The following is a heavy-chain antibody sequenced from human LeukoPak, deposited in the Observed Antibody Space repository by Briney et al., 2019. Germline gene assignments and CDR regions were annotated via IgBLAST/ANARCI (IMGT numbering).Heavy chain of an antibody. V-gene: IGHV4-61*08. CDR2: ISDIGSI. Sequence: SETLSLTCTVSGGSISSGDYYWSWIRQPPGKGLEWIAYISDIGSINYNPSLKSRVTISLDTSKNQSSLKLSSVTAADTAVYYCAGHHPRNTVDFWGQGTLVTVSS. J-gene: IGHJ4*02. CDR3: AGHHPRNTVDF. D-gene: IGHD2/OR15-2a*01. CDR1: GGSISSGDYY.